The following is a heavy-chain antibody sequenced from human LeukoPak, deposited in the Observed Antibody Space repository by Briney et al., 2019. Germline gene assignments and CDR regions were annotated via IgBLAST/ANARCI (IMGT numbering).Heavy chain of an antibody. CDR3: ARGLNSRGTVRSAFDI. CDR1: GFTFSHYG. J-gene: IGHJ3*02. CDR2: SSTSSRTI. Sequence: GGSLRLSCAASGFTFSHYGMHWVRQAPGKGLEWVAYSSTSSRTIHYADSVRGRFTISRDNAKNSLYLQMNSLRAEDTAVYYCARGLNSRGTVRSAFDIWGQGTMVTVSS. D-gene: IGHD3-10*01. V-gene: IGHV3-48*01.